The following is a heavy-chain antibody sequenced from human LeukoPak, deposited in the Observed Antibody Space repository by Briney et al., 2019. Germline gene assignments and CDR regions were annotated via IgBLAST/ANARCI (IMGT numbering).Heavy chain of an antibody. Sequence: SETLSLTCAVYGGSFSGYYWSWIRQPPGKGLEWIGEINHSGSTNYNPSLKSRVTISVDTSKNQFSLKLSSVTAADTAVYYCARDINWNDQGDAFDIWGQGTMVTVSS. CDR3: ARDINWNDQGDAFDI. V-gene: IGHV4-34*01. CDR1: GGSFSGYY. D-gene: IGHD1-1*01. CDR2: INHSGST. J-gene: IGHJ3*02.